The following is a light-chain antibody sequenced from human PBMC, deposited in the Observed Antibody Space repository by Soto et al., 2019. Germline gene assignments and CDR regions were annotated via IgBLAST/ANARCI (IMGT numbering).Light chain of an antibody. V-gene: IGKV1-12*01. CDR2: SAS. CDR1: QGISRW. Sequence: DIQMTQLPSSMSASVGDRVTITCRASQGISRWLAWYHQKPGKAPNLLIYSASTLHSGVPSRFSGSGSGTDFTLTISSLQPEDFGTYYCQQYKSFSLTFGGGTRVEVK. J-gene: IGKJ4*01. CDR3: QQYKSFSLT.